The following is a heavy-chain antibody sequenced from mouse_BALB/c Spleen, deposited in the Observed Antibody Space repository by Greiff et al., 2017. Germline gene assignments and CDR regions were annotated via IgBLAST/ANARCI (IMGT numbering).Heavy chain of an antibody. CDR1: GFTFSDYY. J-gene: IGHJ3*01. CDR2: ISDGGSYT. V-gene: IGHV5-4*02. Sequence: VMLVESGGGLVKPGGSLKLSCAASGFTFSDYYMYWVRQTPEKRLEWVATISDGGSYTYYPDSVKGRFTISRDNAKNNLYLQMSSLKSEDTAMYYCAMSMTTATWFAYWGQGTLVTVSA. CDR3: AMSMTTATWFAY. D-gene: IGHD1-2*01.